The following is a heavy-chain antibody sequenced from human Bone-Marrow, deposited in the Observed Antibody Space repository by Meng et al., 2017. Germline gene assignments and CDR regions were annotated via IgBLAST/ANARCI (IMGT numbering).Heavy chain of an antibody. V-gene: IGHV1-8*03. CDR1: GYTFTSYD. Sequence: ASVKVSCKASGYTFTSYDINWVRQATGQGLEWMGWMNPNSGKTGYAQKFQGRVNITRNTSISTAYMELSSLRSEDTAVYYCARSYYDSSGYWNFPFDAFDIWGQGTMVTVSS. J-gene: IGHJ3*02. CDR2: MNPNSGKT. CDR3: ARSYYDSSGYWNFPFDAFDI. D-gene: IGHD3-22*01.